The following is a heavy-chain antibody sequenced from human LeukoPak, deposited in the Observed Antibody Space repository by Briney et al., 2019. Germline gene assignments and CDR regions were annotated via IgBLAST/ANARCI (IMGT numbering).Heavy chain of an antibody. D-gene: IGHD2-2*01. J-gene: IGHJ4*02. CDR2: ISSGSSSTI. CDR1: GFTFSSYS. V-gene: IGHV3-21*01. Sequence: GGSLRLSCAASGFTFSSYSMNWVRQAPGKGLEWVSSISSGSSSTIYYADSVKGRSTISRDNAKNSLYLQMNSLRAEDAAVYYCARDSVVLPSASLDYWGQGTLVTVSS. CDR3: ARDSVVLPSASLDY.